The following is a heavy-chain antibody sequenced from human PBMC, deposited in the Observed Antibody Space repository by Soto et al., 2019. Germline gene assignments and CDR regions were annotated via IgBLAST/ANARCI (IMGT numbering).Heavy chain of an antibody. V-gene: IGHV4-39*01. J-gene: IGHJ5*02. CDR2: IYYSGST. Sequence: SETLSLTCTVSGGSISSSSYYWGWIRQPPGKGLEWIGSIYYSGSTYYNPSLKSRVTISVDTSKNQFSLKLSSVTAADTAVYYCARHPLPTVVAATPGWFDPWGQGTLVTVSS. CDR1: GGSISSSSYY. D-gene: IGHD2-15*01. CDR3: ARHPLPTVVAATPGWFDP.